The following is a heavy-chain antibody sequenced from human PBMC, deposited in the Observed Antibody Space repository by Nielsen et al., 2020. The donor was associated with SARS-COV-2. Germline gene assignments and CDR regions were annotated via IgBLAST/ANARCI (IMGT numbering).Heavy chain of an antibody. CDR1: GFTFSSLW. Sequence: GGSLRLSCAASGFTFSSLWMSWVRQVPGQGLEWVADIKPDGSEKVYVDSVKGRFTISRDNAKNSMSLQMNSLRVEDTAVYYCATSDWGSGGDAFDIWGQGTMVTVSS. CDR3: ATSDWGSGGDAFDI. J-gene: IGHJ3*02. CDR2: IKPDGSEK. D-gene: IGHD7-27*01. V-gene: IGHV3-7*01.